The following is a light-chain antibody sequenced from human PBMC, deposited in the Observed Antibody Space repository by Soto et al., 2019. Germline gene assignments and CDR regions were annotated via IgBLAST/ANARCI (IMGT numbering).Light chain of an antibody. Sequence: QLVLTQPPSASGTPGQRVTISCSGSSSNIGSNYVYWYQQLPGTAPKLLIYSNNQRPSGVPDRFSGSKSGTSASLAISGLRSEDEADYYCAAWDDSRSGNVVFGGGTKLTVL. CDR1: SSNIGSNY. CDR3: AAWDDSRSGNVV. J-gene: IGLJ2*01. CDR2: SNN. V-gene: IGLV1-47*02.